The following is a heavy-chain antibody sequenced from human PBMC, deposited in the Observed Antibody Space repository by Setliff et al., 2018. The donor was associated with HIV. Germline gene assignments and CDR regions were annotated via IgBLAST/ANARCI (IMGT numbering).Heavy chain of an antibody. CDR2: IFYKGST. J-gene: IGHJ6*03. CDR1: GGSISTGDYY. Sequence: SETLSLTCTVSGGSISTGDYYWAWIRHYPGKGLEWIGYIFYKGSTFYNPSLKSRVSISVLRSTAQFFLRLNSVTAAATAVYYCVRTNYYYYYMDVWGKGTTVTVSS. CDR3: VRTNYYYYYMDV. V-gene: IGHV4-31*03.